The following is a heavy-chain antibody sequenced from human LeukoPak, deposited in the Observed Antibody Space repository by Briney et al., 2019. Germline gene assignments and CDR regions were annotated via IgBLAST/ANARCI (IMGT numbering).Heavy chain of an antibody. J-gene: IGHJ3*02. V-gene: IGHV4-34*01. CDR3: ARGNIDDAFDI. Sequence: PSETLSVTCAVYGGSFSGYYWSWIRQPPGNGLEWIGEINHSGSTNYNPSLKSRVTISVDTSKNQFSLKLSSVTAADTAVYYCARGNIDDAFDIWGQGTMVTVSS. CDR2: INHSGST. D-gene: IGHD5-12*01. CDR1: GGSFSGYY.